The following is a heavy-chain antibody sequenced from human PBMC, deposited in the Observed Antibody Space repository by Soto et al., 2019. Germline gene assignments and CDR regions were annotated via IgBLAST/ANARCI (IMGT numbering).Heavy chain of an antibody. V-gene: IGHV3-23*01. CDR1: GFTFSSYA. Sequence: GGSLRLSCAASGFTFSSYAMNWVRQAPGKGLEWVSAVSASGGNTYYADSVKGRFTISRDNSQNTLYLQMNSLRAEDTAVYYCARAKGGLNTIGLLDYWGQGTLVTVSS. J-gene: IGHJ4*02. D-gene: IGHD3-16*01. CDR2: VSASGGNT. CDR3: ARAKGGLNTIGLLDY.